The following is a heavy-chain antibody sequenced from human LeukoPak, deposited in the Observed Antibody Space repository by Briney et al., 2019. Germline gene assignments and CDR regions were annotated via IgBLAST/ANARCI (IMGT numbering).Heavy chain of an antibody. CDR2: MNPSSGNT. CDR1: GYTFSSYD. J-gene: IGHJ4*02. V-gene: IGHV1-8*01. D-gene: IGHD5-12*01. CDR3: ARAYSGYGIDY. Sequence: ASVKVSCKASGYTFSSYDINWVRQATGQGLEWVGWMNPSSGNTGYAQKFQGRVTMTRDTSISTAYMDLSSLRSEDTAVYYCARAYSGYGIDYWGQGTLVTVSS.